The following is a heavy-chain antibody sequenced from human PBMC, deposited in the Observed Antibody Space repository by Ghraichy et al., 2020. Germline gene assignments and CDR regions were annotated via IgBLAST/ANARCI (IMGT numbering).Heavy chain of an antibody. CDR2: ISSSSSTI. CDR1: GFTFSSYS. D-gene: IGHD2-21*02. CDR3: AREREYCGGDCYSALVS. J-gene: IGHJ4*02. Sequence: GGSLRLSCAASGFTFSSYSMNWVRQAPGKGLEWVSYISSSSSTIYYADSVKGRFTISRDNAKNSLYLQMNSLRAEDTAVYYCAREREYCGGDCYSALVSWGQGTLVTVSS. V-gene: IGHV3-48*01.